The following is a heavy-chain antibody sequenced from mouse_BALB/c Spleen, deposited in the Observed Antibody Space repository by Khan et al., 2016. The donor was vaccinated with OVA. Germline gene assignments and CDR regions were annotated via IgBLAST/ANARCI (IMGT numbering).Heavy chain of an antibody. V-gene: IGHV9-4*02. D-gene: IGHD2-14*01. Sequence: QIQLVQSGPELKKPGETVRISCKASGYTFTTAGMQWVQKMPGKGLKWIGWINTHSGVPKYAEDFKGRFVFSLETSASTAYLQITNLKHEDTATYFCARGGAAYYRNDGGAMDYWGQGTSVTVSS. CDR1: GYTFTTAG. CDR2: INTHSGVP. J-gene: IGHJ4*01. CDR3: ARGGAAYYRNDGGAMDY.